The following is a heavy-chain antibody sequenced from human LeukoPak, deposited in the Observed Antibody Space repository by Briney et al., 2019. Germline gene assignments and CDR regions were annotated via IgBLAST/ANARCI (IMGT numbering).Heavy chain of an antibody. Sequence: GRSLRLSCAASGFTFSSYAMHWVRQAPGKGLEWVAVISYDGSNKYYADSVKGRFTISRDNSKNTLYLQMNSLRAEDTAVYYCARDRIVGATAFLDYWGQGTLVTVSS. CDR3: ARDRIVGATAFLDY. CDR1: GFTFSSYA. V-gene: IGHV3-30-3*01. D-gene: IGHD1-26*01. CDR2: ISYDGSNK. J-gene: IGHJ4*02.